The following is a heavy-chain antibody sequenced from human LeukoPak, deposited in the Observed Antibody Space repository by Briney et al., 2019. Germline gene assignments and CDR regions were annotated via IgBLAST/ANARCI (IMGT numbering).Heavy chain of an antibody. CDR3: ARAYYYDSSGYSYYFDY. CDR1: GGFDTYYF. J-gene: IGHJ4*02. CDR2: ITYKGST. V-gene: IGHV4-34*01. D-gene: IGHD3-22*01. Sequence: SETLSLTCAVYGGFDTYYFMLVRQSPGKGLEWIGEITYKGSTNYNPSLKSRVTISVDTSKNQFSLKLSSVTAADTAVYYCARAYYYDSSGYSYYFDYWGQGTLVTVSS.